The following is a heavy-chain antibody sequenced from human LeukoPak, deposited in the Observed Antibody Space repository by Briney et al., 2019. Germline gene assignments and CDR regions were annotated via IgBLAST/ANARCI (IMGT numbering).Heavy chain of an antibody. V-gene: IGHV3-7*01. CDR2: IKPDGGAT. D-gene: IGHD4-17*01. Sequence: GGTLSLTCVGSGFTFSAYWMSWLPQGPGKGLDGVASIKPDGGATRYVDSVRGRFTISRDNAQNSLYLQMNSLSAEDTAVYYCARLFGGVTTFDNWGQGSLVSVSS. CDR3: ARLFGGVTTFDN. CDR1: GFTFSAYW. J-gene: IGHJ4*02.